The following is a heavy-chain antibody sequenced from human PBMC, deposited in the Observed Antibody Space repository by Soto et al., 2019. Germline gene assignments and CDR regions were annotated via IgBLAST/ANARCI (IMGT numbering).Heavy chain of an antibody. CDR2: IQRGGTT. Sequence: EVQLVESGGDLVQPGGSLRLSCAASGFSVSSKYMSWVRQAPGKGLEWVSLIQRGGTTYYAGSVKGRFYISRDYSENTLILQRNSLRVEEQAVYYFTRGDVHSNGDRYYGGPRDVLRKGTTVTVS. CDR1: GFSVSSKY. D-gene: IGHD2-8*01. V-gene: IGHV3-66*01. J-gene: IGHJ6*03. CDR3: TRGDVHSNGDRYYGGPRDV.